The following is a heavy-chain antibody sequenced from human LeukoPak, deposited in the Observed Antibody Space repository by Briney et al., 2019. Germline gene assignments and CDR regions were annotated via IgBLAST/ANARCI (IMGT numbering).Heavy chain of an antibody. CDR2: ISAYNGNT. CDR1: GYTFTTYG. D-gene: IGHD6-6*01. J-gene: IGHJ5*02. CDR3: ARDLIAVRPGWFDP. V-gene: IGHV1-18*01. Sequence: ASVKVSCKASGYTFTTYGISWVRQAPGQRRAWMGWISAYNGNTNYAQQFQDRVTISTDTSMSTAYMELRSLRSDDTAVYYCARDLIAVRPGWFDPWGQGSLVTVSS.